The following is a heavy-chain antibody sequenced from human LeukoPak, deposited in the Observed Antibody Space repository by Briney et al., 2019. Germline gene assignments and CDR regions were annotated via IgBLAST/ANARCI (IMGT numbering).Heavy chain of an antibody. D-gene: IGHD5/OR15-5a*01. CDR3: ARDSGVWYFDY. Sequence: GGSLRLSCAASGFTFSDYYMSWIRQAPGKGLEWVSSISSRSNYIYYADSVKGRFTISRDNAKNSLYLQMNSLGAEDTAFYYCARDSGVWYFDYWGQGTLVTVSS. CDR2: ISSRSNYI. V-gene: IGHV3-11*06. CDR1: GFTFSDYY. J-gene: IGHJ4*02.